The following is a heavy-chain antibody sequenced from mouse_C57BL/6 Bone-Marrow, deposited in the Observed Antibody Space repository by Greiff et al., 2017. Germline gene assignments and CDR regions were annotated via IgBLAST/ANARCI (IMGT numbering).Heavy chain of an antibody. D-gene: IGHD2-4*01. CDR3: GREGIYYDYSWFAY. Sequence: QVQLQQPGAELVKPGASVKMSCKASGYTFTSYWITWVKQRPGQGLEWIGDIYPGSGSTNYNEKFKSKATLTVETSSSTAYMQLSSLISEDSAVYYCGREGIYYDYSWFAYWGQGTLVTVSA. CDR2: IYPGSGST. CDR1: GYTFTSYW. J-gene: IGHJ3*01. V-gene: IGHV1-55*01.